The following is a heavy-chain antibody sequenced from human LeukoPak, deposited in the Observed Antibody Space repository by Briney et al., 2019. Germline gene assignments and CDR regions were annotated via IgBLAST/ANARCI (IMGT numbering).Heavy chain of an antibody. CDR2: INPNSGGT. J-gene: IGHJ4*02. Sequence: ASVKVSCKASGYTFTGYYMHWVRQAPGQGLEWMGRINPNSGGTNYAQKFQGRVTMTRGTSISTAYMELSRLRSDDTAVYYCARDDSRPYYYDSSGYVYWGQGTLVTVSS. CDR3: ARDDSRPYYYDSSGYVY. D-gene: IGHD3-22*01. CDR1: GYTFTGYY. V-gene: IGHV1-2*06.